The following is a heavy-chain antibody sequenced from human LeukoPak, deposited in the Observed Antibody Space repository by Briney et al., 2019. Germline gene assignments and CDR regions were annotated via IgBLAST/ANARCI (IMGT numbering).Heavy chain of an antibody. CDR3: ARVVPAARIDY. CDR1: GYTFTSYY. J-gene: IGHJ4*02. V-gene: IGHV1-69*13. CDR2: IIPIFGTA. D-gene: IGHD2-2*01. Sequence: ASVKVSCKTFGYTFTSYYIHWVRQAPGQGLEWMGGIIPIFGTANNAQKFQGRVTITADESTSTAYMELSSLRSEDTAVYYCARVVPAARIDYWGQGTLVTVSS.